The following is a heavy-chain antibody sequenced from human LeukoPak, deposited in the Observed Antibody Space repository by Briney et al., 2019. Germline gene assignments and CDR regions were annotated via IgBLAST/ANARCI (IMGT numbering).Heavy chain of an antibody. CDR2: MYYSGST. J-gene: IGHJ4*02. CDR3: ARQYYDNTGYYYFDY. Sequence: SETLSLTCTVSGGSMTGSSYYWGWIRQPPGKGLEWIGSMYYSGSTYYKTSLKSRVTISADTSKNEFSLELSSVTAADTAVYYCARQYYDNTGYYYFDYWGQGTLVTVSS. CDR1: GGSMTGSSYY. V-gene: IGHV4-39*01. D-gene: IGHD3-22*01.